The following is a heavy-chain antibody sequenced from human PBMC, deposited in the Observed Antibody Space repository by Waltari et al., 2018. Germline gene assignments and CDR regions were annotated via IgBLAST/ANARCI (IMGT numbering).Heavy chain of an antibody. V-gene: IGHV4-39*01. CDR2: IYDSGST. J-gene: IGHJ2*01. D-gene: IGHD2-8*01. Sequence: QLQLQESGPGLVKPSETLSLTCTVSGGSLSSSSYYWGWIRQPPGKGLEWIGSIYDSGSTYYNPSLKSRVTISVDTSKNQFSLKLSSVTAADTAVYYCARHPAMTIMLWYFDLWGRGTLVTVSS. CDR3: ARHPAMTIMLWYFDL. CDR1: GGSLSSSSYY.